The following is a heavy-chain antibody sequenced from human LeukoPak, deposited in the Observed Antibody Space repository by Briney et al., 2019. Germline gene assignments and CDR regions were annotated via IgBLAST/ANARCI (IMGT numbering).Heavy chain of an antibody. CDR3: AEGVRGIEYFDY. CDR1: GDSISSSSYY. Sequence: PSETLSLTCTVSGDSISSSSYYWGWIRQPPGMGLEWIGSVYYSGSTYYNPSLKSRVTISVDTSKIQFSLRLSSVTAADTAVYYCAEGVRGIEYFDYWGQGTLVTVSS. CDR2: VYYSGST. V-gene: IGHV4-39*01. J-gene: IGHJ4*02. D-gene: IGHD3-10*01.